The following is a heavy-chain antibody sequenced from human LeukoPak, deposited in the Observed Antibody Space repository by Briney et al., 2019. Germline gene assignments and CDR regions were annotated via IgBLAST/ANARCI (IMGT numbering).Heavy chain of an antibody. J-gene: IGHJ3*02. CDR3: ARGSPRGAFDI. V-gene: IGHV1-69*05. D-gene: IGHD3-10*01. CDR2: IIPIFGTA. CDR1: GGTFRSYA. Sequence: ASVKVSCKASGGTFRSYAISWVRQAPGQGLEWMGGIIPIFGTANYAQKFQGRVTMTRNTSISTAYMELSSLRSEDTAVYYCARGSPRGAFDIWGQGTMVTVSS.